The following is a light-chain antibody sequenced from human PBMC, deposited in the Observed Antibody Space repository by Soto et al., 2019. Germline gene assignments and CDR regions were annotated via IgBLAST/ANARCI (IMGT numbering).Light chain of an antibody. CDR2: SNT. V-gene: IGLV1-40*01. Sequence: QSLSTQAPTGSVGPGEGVIISCTGSRENIEAYYGDHWYHQVTGTAPKLRSFSNTNRPSGFADLFSDSKAGTSASLAITGLPAEVEADYYCQSYDTSLRDDVFGTGTKVTVL. CDR1: RENIEAYYG. J-gene: IGLJ1*01. CDR3: QSYDTSLRDDV.